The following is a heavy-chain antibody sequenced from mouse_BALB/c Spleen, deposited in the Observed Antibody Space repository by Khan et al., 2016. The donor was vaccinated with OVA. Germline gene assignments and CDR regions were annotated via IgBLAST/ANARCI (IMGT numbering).Heavy chain of an antibody. J-gene: IGHJ2*01. CDR2: ISSGSSTI. V-gene: IGHV5-17*02. CDR3: ARFPLYYGYHDY. D-gene: IGHD1-2*01. CDR1: GFTFSSFG. Sequence: EVELVESGGGLVQPGGSRKLSCAASGFTFSSFGMHWVRQAPEKGLEWVAYISSGSSTIYYADTVKGRFTISRDNPKNTLFLQMTSLRSEDTAMYYCARFPLYYGYHDYWGQGTTLTVSS.